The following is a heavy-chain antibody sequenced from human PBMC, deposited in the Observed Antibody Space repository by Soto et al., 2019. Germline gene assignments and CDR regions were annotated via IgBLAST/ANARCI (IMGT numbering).Heavy chain of an antibody. CDR3: ARGWLEWLSRQPPSDN. J-gene: IGHJ1*01. V-gene: IGHV3-74*01. Sequence: GGSLRLSCAASGFTFSDHWMHWVRQAPGEGLMCVARVNGDGTATSYADSVKGRFTISRDNAKNKLYLEMHSLRVDDTAVYYCARGWLEWLSRQPPSDNWGQGTVVTVSS. CDR2: VNGDGTAT. D-gene: IGHD3-3*01. CDR1: GFTFSDHW.